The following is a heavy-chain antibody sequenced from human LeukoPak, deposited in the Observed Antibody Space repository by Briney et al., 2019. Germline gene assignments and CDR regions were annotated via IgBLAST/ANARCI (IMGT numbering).Heavy chain of an antibody. CDR1: GFTFSGYA. J-gene: IGHJ3*02. Sequence: PGGSLRLSCAASGFTFSGYAMHWVRQAPGKGLEYVSAITNNGGSTYYADSVKGRFTISRDNSKNTLYLQMGSLRAEDMAVYHCARVGVARAFDIWGQGTMVTVSS. V-gene: IGHV3-64*02. CDR2: ITNNGGST. CDR3: ARVGVARAFDI.